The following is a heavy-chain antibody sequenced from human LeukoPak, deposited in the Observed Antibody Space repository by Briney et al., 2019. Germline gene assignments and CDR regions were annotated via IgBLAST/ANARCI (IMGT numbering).Heavy chain of an antibody. CDR2: IYTSGST. J-gene: IGHJ5*02. CDR3: ARTSGVGATGWFDP. Sequence: SETLSLACAVYVGSFSGYHWNWIRQPAGKGLEWIGRIYTSGSTNYNPSLKSRVTMSVDTSKNQFSLKLSSVTAADTAVYYCARTSGVGATGWFDPWGQGTLVTVSS. D-gene: IGHD1-26*01. V-gene: IGHV4-59*10. CDR1: VGSFSGYH.